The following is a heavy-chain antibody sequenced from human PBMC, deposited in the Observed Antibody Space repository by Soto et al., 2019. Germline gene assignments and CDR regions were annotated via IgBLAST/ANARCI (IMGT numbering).Heavy chain of an antibody. V-gene: IGHV4-39*01. CDR1: GDSINNRSYY. CDR3: ARQRTSVVTQAYFDS. CDR2: IYYSGST. Sequence: SETLSLTCTVTGDSINNRSYYWGWIRQPPGKGLEWIGSIYYSGSTYNNPSLKSRVSMSVDTSKNQFSLKLRSVTTADTALYYCARQRTSVVTQAYFDSWGQVSLVPVSP. D-gene: IGHD2-21*02. J-gene: IGHJ4*02.